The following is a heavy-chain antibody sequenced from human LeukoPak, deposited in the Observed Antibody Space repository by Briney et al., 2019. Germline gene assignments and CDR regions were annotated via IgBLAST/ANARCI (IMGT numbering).Heavy chain of an antibody. D-gene: IGHD6-19*01. J-gene: IGHJ4*02. V-gene: IGHV3-74*01. CDR2: INIDGTTT. Sequence: GGSLRLSCAASGFTFTRYWMHWVRQVPGKGLVWVSRINIDGTTTNYADSVKGRFTVSRDNAKNTLYLQMNSLRAEDTAVYYCARESIAVATTTYFDYWGQGTLVTVSS. CDR3: ARESIAVATTTYFDY. CDR1: GFTFTRYW.